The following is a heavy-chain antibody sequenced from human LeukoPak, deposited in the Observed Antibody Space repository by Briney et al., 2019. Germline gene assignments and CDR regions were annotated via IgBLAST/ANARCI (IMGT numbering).Heavy chain of an antibody. CDR1: GFTFNGFA. V-gene: IGHV3-9*01. D-gene: IGHD6-19*01. Sequence: PGGSLRLSCVASGFTFNGFAMHWVRLTPGKGLEWDSGISWNSGLIAYADSVKGRFTISRDNAKNSLYLQMNSLRAEDTALYYCAEGGVAVSGTPNQGYFDYWGQGTLVTVSS. CDR3: AEGGVAVSGTPNQGYFDY. CDR2: ISWNSGLI. J-gene: IGHJ4*02.